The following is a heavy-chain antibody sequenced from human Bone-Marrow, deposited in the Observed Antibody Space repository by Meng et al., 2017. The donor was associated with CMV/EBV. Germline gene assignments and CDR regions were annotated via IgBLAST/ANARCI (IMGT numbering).Heavy chain of an antibody. CDR3: ARLYSDYLKIDY. D-gene: IGHD4-11*01. Sequence: ASVKVSCKASGYTFTGYYTHWVRQVPGQGLEWMGWINPNSGATNYAQKFQGRVTLTRDTSIGTAYMELSGLRSDDTAVYYCARLYSDYLKIDYWGQGTLVTSPQ. V-gene: IGHV1-2*02. CDR2: INPNSGAT. J-gene: IGHJ4*02. CDR1: GYTFTGYY.